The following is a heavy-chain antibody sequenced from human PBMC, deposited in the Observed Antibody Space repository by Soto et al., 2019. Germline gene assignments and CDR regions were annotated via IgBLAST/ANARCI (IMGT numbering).Heavy chain of an antibody. CDR2: ISWNSGSI. D-gene: IGHD5-12*01. J-gene: IGHJ4*02. CDR3: AKDKGYSIPGGVYYYGGIDY. V-gene: IGHV3-9*01. Sequence: GGSLRLSCAASGFTFDDYAMHWVRQAPGKGLEWVSGISWNSGSIGYADSVKGRFTISRDNAKNSLYLQMNSLRAEDTALYYCAKDKGYSIPGGVYYYGGIDYWGQGTLVTVSS. CDR1: GFTFDDYA.